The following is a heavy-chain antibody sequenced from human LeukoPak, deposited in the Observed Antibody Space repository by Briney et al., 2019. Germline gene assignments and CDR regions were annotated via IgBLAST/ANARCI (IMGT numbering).Heavy chain of an antibody. CDR3: ARGGGHSGYNFDY. CDR2: ISYDGSNK. J-gene: IGHJ4*02. D-gene: IGHD3-22*01. CDR1: GFTFSSYA. V-gene: IGHV3-30-3*01. Sequence: GGSLRLSCAASGFTFSSYAMHWVRQAPGKGLEGVAVISYDGSNKYYADSVKGRFTISRDNSKNTLYLQMNSLRAEDTAVYYCARGGGHSGYNFDYWGQGTLVTVSS.